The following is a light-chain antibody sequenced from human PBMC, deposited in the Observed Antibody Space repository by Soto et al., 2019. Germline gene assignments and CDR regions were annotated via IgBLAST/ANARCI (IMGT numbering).Light chain of an antibody. CDR1: QSISSY. J-gene: IGKJ5*01. V-gene: IGKV1-39*01. CDR2: AAS. CDR3: QQSYSTPPT. Sequence: DIQMTQSPSSLSASVGDRVTITCRASQSISSYLNWYQQKPGKAPKLLIYAASSLQSGVPSRFSGSGSGTDFTLTISSLQHEDFETYYCQQSYSTPPTLGQGTRLEIK.